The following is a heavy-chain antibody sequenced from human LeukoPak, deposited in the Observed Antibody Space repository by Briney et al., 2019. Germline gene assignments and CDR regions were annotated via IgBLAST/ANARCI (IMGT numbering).Heavy chain of an antibody. CDR3: ARDGVSYYYDSSGGYYFDY. Sequence: PGGSLRLSCAASGFTFSSYEMNWVRQAPGKGLEWVSYISSSGSTIYYADSVKGRFTISRDNAKNSLYLQMNSLRAEDTAVYYCARDGVSYYYDSSGGYYFDYWGHGTLVSVSS. CDR2: ISSSGSTI. CDR1: GFTFSSYE. J-gene: IGHJ4*01. V-gene: IGHV3-48*03. D-gene: IGHD3-22*01.